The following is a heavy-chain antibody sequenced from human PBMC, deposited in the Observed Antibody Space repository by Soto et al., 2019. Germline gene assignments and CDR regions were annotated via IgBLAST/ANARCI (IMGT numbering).Heavy chain of an antibody. V-gene: IGHV3-53*01. CDR1: GFTVSSNY. D-gene: IGHD6-13*01. CDR2: ISSGGST. Sequence: GRSLRLSCAASGFTVSSNYMSWVRQAPGKGLEWVSVISSGGSTYYSDSVKGGFTISRDNSKNTLYLQMNSLRAEATAVYYCARDPGIAALWGQGTLVTVSS. CDR3: ARDPGIAAL. J-gene: IGHJ4*02.